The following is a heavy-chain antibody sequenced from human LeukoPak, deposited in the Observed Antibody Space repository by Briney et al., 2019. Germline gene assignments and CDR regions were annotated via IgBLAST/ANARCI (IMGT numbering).Heavy chain of an antibody. J-gene: IGHJ6*02. D-gene: IGHD2/OR15-2a*01. CDR1: GGSFSEYY. CDR2: IDHNGTI. CDR3: ARFRRVLVPTPNYYGMDV. Sequence: SETLSLTCGAHGGSFSEYYRNWVRQPPGKGLEWIGEIDHNGTIKYNPSLKSRVTMSVDTSNNQFSLRLTSVTAADTAVYFCARFRRVLVPTPNYYGMDVWGQGTPVSVSS. V-gene: IGHV4-34*01.